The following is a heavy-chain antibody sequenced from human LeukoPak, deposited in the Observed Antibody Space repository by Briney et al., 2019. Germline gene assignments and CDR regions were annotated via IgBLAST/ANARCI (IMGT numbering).Heavy chain of an antibody. D-gene: IGHD2-15*01. V-gene: IGHV4-34*01. J-gene: IGHJ3*02. CDR1: GGSFRGYY. Sequence: PSETLSLTCAVYGGSFRGYYWSWIRQPPGKGLEWIGEINHSGSTNYNPSLKSRVTISVDTSKNQFSLKLSSVTAADTAVYYCAGRMDSDAFDIWGQGTMVTVSS. CDR3: AGRMDSDAFDI. CDR2: INHSGST.